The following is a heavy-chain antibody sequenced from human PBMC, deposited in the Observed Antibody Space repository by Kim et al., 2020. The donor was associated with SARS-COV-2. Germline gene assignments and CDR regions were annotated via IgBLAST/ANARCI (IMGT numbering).Heavy chain of an antibody. CDR3: AKVPDARIVVRGPDY. V-gene: IGHV3-23*01. Sequence: AGTVKGRLTISRDNSKNTLNLQMNSLRAEDTAVYYCAKVPDARIVVRGPDYGGQGTLVTVSS. J-gene: IGHJ4*02. D-gene: IGHD3-22*01.